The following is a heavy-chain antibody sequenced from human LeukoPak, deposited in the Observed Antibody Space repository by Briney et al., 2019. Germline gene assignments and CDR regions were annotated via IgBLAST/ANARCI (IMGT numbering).Heavy chain of an antibody. Sequence: GGSLRLSCAASGFTLRNYNMNWVRQAPGKGLEWVSFISISSSTKYYADSMKGRFTISRDNAKNSLYLQMNSLKAEDTAVYYCARDVGEGDAFDIWGQGTMVTVSS. D-gene: IGHD3-16*01. CDR3: ARDVGEGDAFDI. CDR2: ISISSSTK. V-gene: IGHV3-48*01. CDR1: GFTLRNYN. J-gene: IGHJ3*02.